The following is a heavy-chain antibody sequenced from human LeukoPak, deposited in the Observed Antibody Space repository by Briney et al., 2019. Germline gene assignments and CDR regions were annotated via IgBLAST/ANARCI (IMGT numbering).Heavy chain of an antibody. Sequence: GASVKVSCKASGYTFTSYGISWVRQAPGQGLEWMGWISTYTGNIKYGRKLQGRATMTTDTSTNTAYMELRSLRSDDTAVYYCARNALGYWSGGTCTEFDYWGQGTLVTVSS. V-gene: IGHV1-18*01. CDR2: ISTYTGNI. CDR1: GYTFTSYG. D-gene: IGHD2-15*01. J-gene: IGHJ4*02. CDR3: ARNALGYWSGGTCTEFDY.